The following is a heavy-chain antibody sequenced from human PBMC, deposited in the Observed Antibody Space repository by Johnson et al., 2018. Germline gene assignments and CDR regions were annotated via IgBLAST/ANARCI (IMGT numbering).Heavy chain of an antibody. J-gene: IGHJ3*01. Sequence: QVQLVQSGGGVVQPGRSLRLSCAASGFTFSTYAMHWVRQAPGKGLEWVAIISYDGSDKYYADSVKGRFTISRDNSKKTLYLQMNSPRAEDTAVDFCAGDDHEQWLEDEGFDFWGQGTMVAVSS. V-gene: IGHV3-30*03. CDR3: AGDDHEQWLEDEGFDF. CDR2: ISYDGSDK. D-gene: IGHD6-19*01. CDR1: GFTFSTYA.